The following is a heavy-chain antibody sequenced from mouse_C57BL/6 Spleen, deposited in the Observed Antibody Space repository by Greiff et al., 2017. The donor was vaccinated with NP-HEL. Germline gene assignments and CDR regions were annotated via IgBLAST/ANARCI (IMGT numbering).Heavy chain of an antibody. CDR3: ARRYRDAMDY. J-gene: IGHJ4*01. Sequence: QVQLKQPGAELVRPGSSVKLSCKASGYTFTSYWMDWVKQRPGQGLEWIGNIYPSDSETHYNQKFKDKATLTVDKSSSTAYMQLSSLTSEDSAVYYCARRYRDAMDYWGQGTSVTVSS. CDR1: GYTFTSYW. V-gene: IGHV1-61*01. D-gene: IGHD1-1*01. CDR2: IYPSDSET.